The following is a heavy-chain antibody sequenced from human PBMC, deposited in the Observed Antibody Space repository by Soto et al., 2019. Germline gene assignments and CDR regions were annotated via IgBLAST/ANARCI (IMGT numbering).Heavy chain of an antibody. V-gene: IGHV1-46*01. CDR3: ARDTGYDHDAFDI. J-gene: IGHJ3*02. CDR2: INPTGSMT. Sequence: GASVKVSCKASGYSFITSYHMHWVRQAPGQGLEWMGIINPTGSMTRYSQKFQGRLTMTRDTSTATDYMELSNLTSEDTAVYFCARDTGYDHDAFDIWGQGTSVTVSS. CDR1: GYSFITSYH. D-gene: IGHD5-12*01.